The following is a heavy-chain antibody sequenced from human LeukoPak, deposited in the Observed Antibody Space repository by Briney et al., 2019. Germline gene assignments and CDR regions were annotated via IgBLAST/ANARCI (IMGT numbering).Heavy chain of an antibody. Sequence: GGSLRLSCAASGFTFSSYSMNWVRQAPGKGLEWVSSISSSSSYIYYADSVKGRFTISRDNAKNSLYLQMNSLRAEDTAVYYCARDYSTVTTFFDYWGQGTLVTVSS. CDR2: ISSSSSYI. J-gene: IGHJ4*02. D-gene: IGHD4-17*01. CDR1: GFTFSSYS. V-gene: IGHV3-21*01. CDR3: ARDYSTVTTFFDY.